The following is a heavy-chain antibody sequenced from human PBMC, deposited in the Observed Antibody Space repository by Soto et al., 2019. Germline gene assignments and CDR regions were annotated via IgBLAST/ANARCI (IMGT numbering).Heavy chain of an antibody. CDR3: AREGVATYKAYYYGIDV. CDR2: INWNGGST. Sequence: EVQLVESGGGVVRPGGSLRLSCAASGFTFDDYGMSWVRQAPGKGLEWVSGINWNGGSTGYVDSVKGRFTISRDNAKISLYLQMNSLRAEDTALYYCAREGVATYKAYYYGIDVWGQGTTVTVSS. V-gene: IGHV3-20*04. D-gene: IGHD5-12*01. J-gene: IGHJ6*02. CDR1: GFTFDDYG.